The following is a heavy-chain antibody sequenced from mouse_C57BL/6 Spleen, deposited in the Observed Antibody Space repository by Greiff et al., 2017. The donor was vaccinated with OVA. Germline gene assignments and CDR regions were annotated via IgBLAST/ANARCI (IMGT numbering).Heavy chain of an antibody. V-gene: IGHV1-64*01. J-gene: IGHJ3*01. CDR1: GYTFTSYW. Sequence: QVQLQQPGAELVKPGASVKLSCKASGYTFTSYWMHWVKQRPGQGLEWIGMIHPNSGSTNYYEKFKSKATLTVDKSSSTAYMQLSSLTSEDSAVYYCAREITGFAYWGQGTLVTVSA. CDR3: AREITGFAY. D-gene: IGHD1-3*01. CDR2: IHPNSGST.